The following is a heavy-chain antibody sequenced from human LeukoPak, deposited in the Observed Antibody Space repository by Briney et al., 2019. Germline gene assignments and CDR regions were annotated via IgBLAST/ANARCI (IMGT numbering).Heavy chain of an antibody. CDR3: AKDEGYCSSTSCPPDAFDI. J-gene: IGHJ3*02. CDR1: GFTFSSYA. V-gene: IGHV3-23*01. CDR2: ISGSGGST. D-gene: IGHD2-2*01. Sequence: GGSLRLSCAASGFTFSSYAMSWVRQAPGKGLEWVSAISGSGGSTYYADSVKGRFTISRDNSKNTLYLQMNSLRAEDTAVYYCAKDEGYCSSTSCPPDAFDIWGQGTMVTVSS.